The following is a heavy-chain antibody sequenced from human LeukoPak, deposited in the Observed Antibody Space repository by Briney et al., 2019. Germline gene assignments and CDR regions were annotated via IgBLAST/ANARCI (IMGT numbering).Heavy chain of an antibody. Sequence: GGSLRLSCAASGFTFSDYYMSWIRQAPGKGLEWVSYISSSGSTIYYADSVKGRFTISRDNAKNSLYLQMNSLRAEDTAVYYCARLSGGPRLLWFGELSAFDIWGQGTMVTVSS. V-gene: IGHV3-11*04. J-gene: IGHJ3*02. D-gene: IGHD3-10*01. CDR1: GFTFSDYY. CDR3: ARLSGGPRLLWFGELSAFDI. CDR2: ISSSGSTI.